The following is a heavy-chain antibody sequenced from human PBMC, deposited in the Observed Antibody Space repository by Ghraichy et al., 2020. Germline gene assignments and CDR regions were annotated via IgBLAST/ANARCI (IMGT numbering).Heavy chain of an antibody. CDR1: GDSVSSDSVA. CDR3: VRGRSSGWFDP. J-gene: IGHJ5*02. Sequence: SETLSLTCAISGDSVSSDSVAWNWIRQSPSRGLEWLGRTYYRSKWYNDNAVSVKSRITINADTSKNQFSLQLNSVTPEDTAVYYCVRGRSSGWFDPWGQGTLVTVSS. CDR2: TYYRSKWYN. D-gene: IGHD3-22*01. V-gene: IGHV6-1*01.